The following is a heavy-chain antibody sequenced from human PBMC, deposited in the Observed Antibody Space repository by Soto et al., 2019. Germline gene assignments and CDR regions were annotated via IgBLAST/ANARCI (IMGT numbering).Heavy chain of an antibody. J-gene: IGHJ4*02. V-gene: IGHV1-18*01. Sequence: QIQLVQSGAEVKKPGASVKVSCKASGYTFSSYHITWVRQAPGQGLEWMGWISAYNGNTNYAQNLQGRVTMTTDPSTSTAYMELRSLGSDDTAVYYCARDLPPVDYWGKGTLVTVSS. CDR3: ARDLPPVDY. CDR1: GYTFSSYH. CDR2: ISAYNGNT.